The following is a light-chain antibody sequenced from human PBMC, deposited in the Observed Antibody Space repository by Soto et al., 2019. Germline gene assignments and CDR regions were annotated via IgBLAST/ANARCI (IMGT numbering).Light chain of an antibody. J-gene: IGKJ5*01. CDR1: QGIGNS. CDR2: SAS. CDR3: QKYNTVPAT. V-gene: IGKV1-27*01. Sequence: DIQMTQSPPSLSASVGDRVTITCRASQGIGNSLAWYQQKPGTVPKLLIYSASTLKSGVPSRFSGSGSGTYFTLTISSLQPEDVAAYYCQKYNTVPATFGQGTRLEIK.